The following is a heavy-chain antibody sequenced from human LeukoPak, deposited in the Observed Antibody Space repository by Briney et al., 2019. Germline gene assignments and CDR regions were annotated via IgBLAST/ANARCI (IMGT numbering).Heavy chain of an antibody. CDR2: MNPNSGNT. Sequence: ASVKVSCKASGYTFTSYDINWVRQATGQGLEWMGWMNPNSGNTGYAQKFQGRVTMTMNTSISTAYMELSSLRSEDTAVFFCARAPVVAATLYDYYYMDVWGKGTTVTISS. D-gene: IGHD2-15*01. CDR3: ARAPVVAATLYDYYYMDV. V-gene: IGHV1-8*01. J-gene: IGHJ6*03. CDR1: GYTFTSYD.